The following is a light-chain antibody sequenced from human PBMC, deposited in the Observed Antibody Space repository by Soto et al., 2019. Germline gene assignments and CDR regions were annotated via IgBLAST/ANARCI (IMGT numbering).Light chain of an antibody. CDR1: QSVSGW. Sequence: DIQMTQSPSTLSASVGDRVTITCRASQSVSGWVAWYQQKPGKAPKLLIYDASRLNSGVTSRFRGSGSGTEFTLTISSLQPEDFATYYCLQHNNYPLTFGGGTKVDI. CDR3: LQHNNYPLT. J-gene: IGKJ4*01. CDR2: DAS. V-gene: IGKV1-5*01.